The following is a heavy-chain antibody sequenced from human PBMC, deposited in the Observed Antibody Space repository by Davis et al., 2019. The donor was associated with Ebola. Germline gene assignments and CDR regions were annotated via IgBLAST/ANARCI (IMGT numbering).Heavy chain of an antibody. V-gene: IGHV3-23*01. J-gene: IGHJ4*02. D-gene: IGHD3-9*01. CDR2: ITIGGDT. CDR3: AKFEYYHVSTGLYNSLDF. Sequence: GESLKISCATSGFTFSSYPMTWVRQASGKGLEWVSTITIGGDTYYADSVKGRFTVPRDKSSNTLFLQMHSLRVEDTAVYYCAKFEYYHVSTGLYNSLDFWGRGTLVTVSS. CDR1: GFTFSSYP.